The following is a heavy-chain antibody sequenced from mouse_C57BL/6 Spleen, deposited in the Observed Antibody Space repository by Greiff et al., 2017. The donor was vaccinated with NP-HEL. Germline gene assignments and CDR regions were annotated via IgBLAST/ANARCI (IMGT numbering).Heavy chain of an antibody. J-gene: IGHJ1*03. CDR2: INPSSGYT. CDR3: ARHGSSLYWYFDV. CDR1: GYTFTSYW. Sequence: VQLQQSGAELAKPGASVKLSCKASGYTFTSYWMHWVKQRPGQGLEWIGYINPSSGYTKYNQKFKDKATLTADKSSSTAYMQLSSMTYEGSAVYYCARHGSSLYWYFDVWGTGTTVTVSS. D-gene: IGHD1-1*01. V-gene: IGHV1-7*01.